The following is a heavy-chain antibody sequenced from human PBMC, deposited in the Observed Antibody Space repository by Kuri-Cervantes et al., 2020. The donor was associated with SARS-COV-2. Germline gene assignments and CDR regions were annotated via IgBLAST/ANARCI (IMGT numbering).Heavy chain of an antibody. Sequence: GESLKISCAASGFTFSSYEMNWVRQAPGKGLEWVSYISSSANTIYYADSVKGRFTISRDNAKNSLYLQMNSLRDEDTAVYYCASVEGVTPDYWGQGTLVTVSS. J-gene: IGHJ4*02. V-gene: IGHV3-48*03. D-gene: IGHD5-18*01. CDR2: ISSSANTI. CDR3: ASVEGVTPDY. CDR1: GFTFSSYE.